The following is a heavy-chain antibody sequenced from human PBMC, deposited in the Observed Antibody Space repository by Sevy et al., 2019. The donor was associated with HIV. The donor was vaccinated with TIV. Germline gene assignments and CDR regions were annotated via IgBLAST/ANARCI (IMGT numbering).Heavy chain of an antibody. Sequence: ASVKVSCKASGGTFSSYAISWVRQAPGQGLEWMGWIIPIFGTANYAQKFQGRVTITADKSTSTAYMELSSLRSEDTAVYYCATLGGYSYGSADYYYYYMDVWGKGTTVTVSS. V-gene: IGHV1-69*06. CDR1: GGTFSSYA. J-gene: IGHJ6*03. D-gene: IGHD5-18*01. CDR3: ATLGGYSYGSADYYYYYMDV. CDR2: IIPIFGTA.